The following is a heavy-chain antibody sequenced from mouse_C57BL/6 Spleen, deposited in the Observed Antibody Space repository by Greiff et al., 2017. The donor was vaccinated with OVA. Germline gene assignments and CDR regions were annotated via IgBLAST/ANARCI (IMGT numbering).Heavy chain of an antibody. CDR3: ATIMDYFDY. CDR2: IYPRSGNT. J-gene: IGHJ2*01. Sequence: QVQLQQSGAELARPGASVKLSCKASGYTFTSYGISWVKQRTGQGLEWIGEIYPRSGNTYYNEKFKGQATLTADKSSSTAYMELRSQTAEDSAVYFCATIMDYFDYWGQGTTLTVSS. V-gene: IGHV1-81*01. D-gene: IGHD1-1*02. CDR1: GYTFTSYG.